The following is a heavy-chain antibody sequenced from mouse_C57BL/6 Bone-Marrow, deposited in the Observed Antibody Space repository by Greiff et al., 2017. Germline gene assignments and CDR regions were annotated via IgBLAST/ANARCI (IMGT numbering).Heavy chain of an antibody. D-gene: IGHD2-4*01. J-gene: IGHJ4*01. CDR2: ISIGHGYT. Sequence: VQLQQSGAALVRPGSSVQMSCKTSGYPFTSYGINWVQQMPGQGLDWIGYISIGHGYTESTEKFKGQATLTSDTYYSTAYMQLSSLASEDSSIYGCARGEVCDSLYAMDYGGQGTSVTGSS. CDR1: GYPFTSYG. CDR3: ARGEVCDSLYAMDY. V-gene: IGHV1-58*01.